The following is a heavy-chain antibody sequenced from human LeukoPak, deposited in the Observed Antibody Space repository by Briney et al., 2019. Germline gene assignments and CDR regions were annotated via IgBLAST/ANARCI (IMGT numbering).Heavy chain of an antibody. CDR1: GGSINNYY. CDR2: IYYSGST. D-gene: IGHD1-26*01. V-gene: IGHV4-59*01. CDR3: AREAVGSGQVVFDY. Sequence: SETLSLTCTVSGGSINNYYWSWIRQPPGKGLEWIGYIYYSGSTNYNPSLKSRVTISVDTSKNQFSLKLSSVTAADTAVYYCAREAVGSGQVVFDYWGQGTLVTVSS. J-gene: IGHJ4*02.